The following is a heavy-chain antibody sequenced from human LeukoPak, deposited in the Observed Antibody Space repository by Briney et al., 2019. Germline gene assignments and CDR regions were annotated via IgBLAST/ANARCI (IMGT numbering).Heavy chain of an antibody. Sequence: SETLSLTCTVSGGSISNTNYYWAWIRQPPGKGLEWIGEINHSGSTNYNPSLKSRVTISVDTSKNQFSLKLSSVTAADTAVYYCARGQKYYDIQTLRESGYYYYGMDVWGQGTTVTVSS. CDR3: ARGQKYYDIQTLRESGYYYYGMDV. J-gene: IGHJ6*02. V-gene: IGHV4-39*07. CDR2: INHSGST. D-gene: IGHD3-9*01. CDR1: GGSISNTNYY.